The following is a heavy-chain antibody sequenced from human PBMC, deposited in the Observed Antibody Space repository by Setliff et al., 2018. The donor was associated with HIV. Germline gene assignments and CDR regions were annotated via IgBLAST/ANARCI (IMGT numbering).Heavy chain of an antibody. J-gene: IGHJ4*02. CDR2: FDPEDGET. D-gene: IGHD2-2*01. CDR3: AIDMVGGWLRPMPDF. Sequence: ASVKVSCKLSGYTLTELSMHWVRQAPGKGLEWMGSFDPEDGETVYAQKFQGRATMTEDTSTDTAYMELSGLRSEDTAVYYCAIDMVGGWLRPMPDFWGPGTLVTVSS. V-gene: IGHV1-24*01. CDR1: GYTLTELS.